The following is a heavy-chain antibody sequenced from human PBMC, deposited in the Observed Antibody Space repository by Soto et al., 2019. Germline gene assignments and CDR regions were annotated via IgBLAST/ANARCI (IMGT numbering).Heavy chain of an antibody. D-gene: IGHD6-6*01. CDR3: ARDRGSSPQPYYYYYGMDV. Sequence: SVKVSCKASGGTFSSYAISWVRQAPGQGLEWMGGIIPIFGTANYAQKFQGRVTITADESTSTAYMELSSLRSEDTAVYYCARDRGSSPQPYYYYYGMDVWGQGTTVTVSS. CDR1: GGTFSSYA. CDR2: IIPIFGTA. V-gene: IGHV1-69*13. J-gene: IGHJ6*02.